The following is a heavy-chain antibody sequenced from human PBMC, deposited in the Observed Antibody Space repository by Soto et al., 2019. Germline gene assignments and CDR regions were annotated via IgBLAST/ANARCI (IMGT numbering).Heavy chain of an antibody. CDR1: GFSLSTSGVG. V-gene: IGHV2-5*02. Sequence: QITLKESGPALLKPTQTLTLTCSFSGFSLSTSGVGVVWIRQPPGKALEWLAVIYWDDDKRYSPSLKSRLTITKDTSKNQVVLTMTNMDPVDTATYYCAHRVPHCAGDNCYIAYFDYWGQGTLVTVSS. D-gene: IGHD2-15*01. CDR3: AHRVPHCAGDNCYIAYFDY. J-gene: IGHJ4*02. CDR2: IYWDDDK.